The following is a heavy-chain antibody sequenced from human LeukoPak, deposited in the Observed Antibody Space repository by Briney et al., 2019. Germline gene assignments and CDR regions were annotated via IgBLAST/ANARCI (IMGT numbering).Heavy chain of an antibody. CDR2: SSSSSSYT. CDR1: GFTFSDYC. D-gene: IGHD5-12*01. V-gene: IGHV3-11*06. J-gene: IGHJ4*02. Sequence: GGSLRLSCAASGFTFSDYCMSWIRQAPGKGLEWVSYSSSSSSYTNYADSVKGRFTISRDNAKNSLYLQMNSLRAEDTAVYYCAREGNSGYQDYWGQGTLVTVSS. CDR3: AREGNSGYQDY.